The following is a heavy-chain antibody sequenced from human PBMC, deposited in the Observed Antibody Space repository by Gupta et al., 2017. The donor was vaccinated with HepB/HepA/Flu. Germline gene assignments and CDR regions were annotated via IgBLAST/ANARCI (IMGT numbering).Heavy chain of an antibody. D-gene: IGHD3-10*01. CDR3: ATVSAYYYYYGMDV. CDR1: GFTFGSYE. Sequence: EVQLVESGGGLVQPGGSLRLSCAASGFTFGSYEMNWLRQAPGKGLGWVSYISSSGSTIYYADSVKGRFTISRDNAKNSLYLQMNSLRAEDTAVYYCATVSAYYYYYGMDVWGQGTTVTVSS. J-gene: IGHJ6*02. V-gene: IGHV3-48*03. CDR2: ISSSGSTI.